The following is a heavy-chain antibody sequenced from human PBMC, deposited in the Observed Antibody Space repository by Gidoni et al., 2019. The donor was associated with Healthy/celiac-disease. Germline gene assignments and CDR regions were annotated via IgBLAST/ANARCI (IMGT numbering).Heavy chain of an antibody. D-gene: IGHD2-2*01. J-gene: IGHJ5*02. CDR3: ARGTYCSSTSCSHNWFDP. Sequence: QLQLQESGPGLVKPSETLSPTCTVSGGSISSSSYYWGWIRQPPGKGLEWIGSIYYSGGTYYNPSLKIRVTISVDTSKNQFSLKLSSVTAADTAVYYWARGTYCSSTSCSHNWFDPWGQGTLVTVSS. V-gene: IGHV4-39*01. CDR1: GGSISSSSYY. CDR2: IYYSGGT.